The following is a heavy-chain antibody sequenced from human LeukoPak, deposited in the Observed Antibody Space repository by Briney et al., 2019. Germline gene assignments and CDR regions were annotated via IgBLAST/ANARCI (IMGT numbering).Heavy chain of an antibody. D-gene: IGHD3-22*01. CDR3: ARDGYYYDSSGPYYFDY. J-gene: IGHJ4*02. CDR1: GFTFSSYD. CDR2: ISSSGSTI. V-gene: IGHV3-48*04. Sequence: GGSLRLSCAASGFTFSSYDMTWVRQAPGKGLEWVSYISSSGSTIYYADSVKGRFTISRDNAKNSLYLQMNSLRAEDTAVYYCARDGYYYDSSGPYYFDYWGQGTLVTVSS.